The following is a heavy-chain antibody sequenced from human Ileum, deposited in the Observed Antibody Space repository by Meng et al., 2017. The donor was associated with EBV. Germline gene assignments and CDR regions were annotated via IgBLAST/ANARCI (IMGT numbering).Heavy chain of an antibody. CDR3: TNLSF. CDR1: GFSFDTFD. J-gene: IGHJ4*02. D-gene: IGHD2/OR15-2a*01. Sequence: LVGSGGGVVQAGRSLRVSCEASGFSFDTFDMHWARQAPGKGLEWVAVISYDENIKFYADSVKGRFTISRDNSKNTLYLQLNSLRPDDTAFYYCTNLSFWGQGTLVTVSS. CDR2: ISYDENIK. V-gene: IGHV3-30*18.